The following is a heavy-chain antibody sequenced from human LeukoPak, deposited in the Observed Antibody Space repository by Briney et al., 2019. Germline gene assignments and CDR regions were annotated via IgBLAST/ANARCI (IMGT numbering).Heavy chain of an antibody. D-gene: IGHD5-24*01. CDR1: GFTLSSYA. J-gene: IGHJ4*02. V-gene: IGHV3-23*01. CDR3: AKQSAGSAPWYSLQYDF. CDR2: VGGGGGAT. Sequence: GGSLRLSCAASGFTLSSYAMTWVRQAPGRGVEGVSGVGGGGGATYYADSVTGRFTISRDDSKDTLHLQMSGLSAADTAVYFCAKQSAGSAPWYSLQYDFWGQGTLVTVSS.